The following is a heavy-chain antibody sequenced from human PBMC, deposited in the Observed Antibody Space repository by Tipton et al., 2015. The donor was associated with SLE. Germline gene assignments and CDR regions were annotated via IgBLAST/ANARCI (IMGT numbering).Heavy chain of an antibody. D-gene: IGHD6-13*01. CDR2: IDPSDSYT. CDR3: ARRAWGIAAAGADY. CDR1: GYSFTSYW. J-gene: IGHJ4*02. V-gene: IGHV5-10-1*01. Sequence: VQLVQSGPEVKRPGESLRISCKGSGYSFTSYWISWVRQMPGKGLEWMGRIDPSDSYTNYSPSFQGHVTISADKSISTAYLQWSSLKASDTATYYCARRAWGIAAAGADYWGQGTLVTVSS.